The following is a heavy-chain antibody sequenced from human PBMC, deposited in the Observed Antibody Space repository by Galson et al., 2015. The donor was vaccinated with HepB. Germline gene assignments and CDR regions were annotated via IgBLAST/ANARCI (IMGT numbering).Heavy chain of an antibody. J-gene: IGHJ4*02. CDR2: ISDSGHIT. D-gene: IGHD2-2*02. CDR3: ATGNCSSPTCYNFDS. CDR1: GFPFSSYA. Sequence: SLRLSCAASGFPFSSYAMSWVRQTPGKGLKWVSTISDSGHITLYADSVKGRFTISRDNSKNSLYLQMNSLRAEDTALFYCATGNCSSPTCYNFDSWGPGILVTVSS. V-gene: IGHV3-23*01.